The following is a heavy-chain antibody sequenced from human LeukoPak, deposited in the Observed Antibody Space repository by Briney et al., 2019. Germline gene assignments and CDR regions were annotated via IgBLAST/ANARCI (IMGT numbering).Heavy chain of an antibody. CDR1: GGSISSYF. CDR2: IYYSGGT. V-gene: IGHV4-59*01. D-gene: IGHD4-23*01. J-gene: IGHJ4*02. CDR3: ARLRGNTVVTD. Sequence: PSETLSLTCTVSGGSISSYFWSWIRQPPGKGLEWIGYIYYSGGTKYNPSLKNRATISVDTSKNHFSLKLTSVTAADTAVYYCARLRGNTVVTDWGQGTLVTVSS.